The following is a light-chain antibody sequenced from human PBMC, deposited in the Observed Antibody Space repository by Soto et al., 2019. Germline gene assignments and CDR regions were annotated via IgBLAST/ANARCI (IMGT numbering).Light chain of an antibody. CDR2: GAS. CDR3: QQYGGSAT. J-gene: IGKJ1*01. Sequence: PGERATLSCRASQSVSSNYLAWYQQKPGQAPNPIIYGASIRATGTPDRFSGSGSGTDFTLTVSRLEPEDFAVYYCQQYGGSATFGQGTKVDIK. CDR1: QSVSSNY. V-gene: IGKV3-20*01.